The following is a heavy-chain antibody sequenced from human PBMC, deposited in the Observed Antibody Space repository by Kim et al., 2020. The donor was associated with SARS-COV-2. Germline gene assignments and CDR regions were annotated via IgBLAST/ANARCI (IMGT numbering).Heavy chain of an antibody. CDR3: ARDLERWNWFDP. D-gene: IGHD3-3*01. CDR2: ISYDGSNK. CDR1: GFTFSSYA. V-gene: IGHV3-30*04. J-gene: IGHJ5*02. Sequence: GGSLRLSCAASGFTFSSYAMHWVRQAPGKGLEWVAVISYDGSNKYYADSVKGRFTISRDNSKNTLYLQMNSLRAEDTAVYYCARDLERWNWFDPWGQGTLVTVSS.